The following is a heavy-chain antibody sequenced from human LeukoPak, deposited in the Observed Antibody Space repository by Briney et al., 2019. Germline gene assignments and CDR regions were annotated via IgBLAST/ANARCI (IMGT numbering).Heavy chain of an antibody. CDR2: INHSGST. D-gene: IGHD3/OR15-3a*01. CDR1: GGSFSGYY. V-gene: IGHV4-34*01. J-gene: IGHJ4*02. Sequence: PSETLSLTCAVYGGSFSGYYWSWIRQPPGKGLEWIGEINHSGSTNYNPSLKSRVTISVDTSKNQFSLKLSSVTAADTAVYYCASGGSLDPFGYWGQGTLVTVSS. CDR3: ASGGSLDPFGY.